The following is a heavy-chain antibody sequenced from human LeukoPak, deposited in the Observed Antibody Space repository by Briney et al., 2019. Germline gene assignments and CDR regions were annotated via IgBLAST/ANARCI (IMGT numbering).Heavy chain of an antibody. CDR1: GFTFSSYW. V-gene: IGHV3-74*01. Sequence: GGSLRLSCAASGFTFSSYWMHWVRQAPGKGLVWVSRINSDGSSTSYADSVKGRFTISRDNAKNTLYLQMNSLRAEDTALYYCAKGKSGSGKLNFDYWGQGTLVTVSS. CDR2: INSDGSST. D-gene: IGHD3-10*01. J-gene: IGHJ4*02. CDR3: AKGKSGSGKLNFDY.